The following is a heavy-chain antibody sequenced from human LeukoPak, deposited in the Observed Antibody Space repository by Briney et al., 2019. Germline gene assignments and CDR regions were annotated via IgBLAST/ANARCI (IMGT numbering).Heavy chain of an antibody. CDR1: GFTFSSYA. CDR3: ARGGVYSGSQY. D-gene: IGHD1-26*01. CDR2: IKEDGSER. Sequence: GGSLRLSCAASGFTFSSYAMSWVRQAPGKGLGWVANIKEDGSERDYVDSVKGRFTISRDNVKNSLYLQMNSLRAEDTGVYYCARGGVYSGSQYWGQGTLVTVSS. J-gene: IGHJ4*02. V-gene: IGHV3-7*01.